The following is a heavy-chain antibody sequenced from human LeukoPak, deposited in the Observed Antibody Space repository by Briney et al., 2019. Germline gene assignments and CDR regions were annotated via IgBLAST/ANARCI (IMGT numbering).Heavy chain of an antibody. D-gene: IGHD2-2*01. CDR3: AKDPGYCSSTSCYVPY. V-gene: IGHV3-23*01. CDR2: ISGSGGST. J-gene: IGHJ4*02. Sequence: PGGSLRLSCAASGFTFSSYGMSWVRQAPGKGLEWVSAISGSGGSTYYADSVKGRFTISRDNSKNTLYLQMNSLKAEDTAVYYCAKDPGYCSSTSCYVPYWGQGTPVTVSS. CDR1: GFTFSSYG.